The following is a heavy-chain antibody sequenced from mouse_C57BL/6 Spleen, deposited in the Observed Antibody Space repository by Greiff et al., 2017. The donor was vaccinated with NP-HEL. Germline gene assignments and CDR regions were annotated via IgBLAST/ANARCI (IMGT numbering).Heavy chain of an antibody. Sequence: LVESGPELVKPGASVKISCKASGYSFTDYNMNWVKQSNGKSLEWIGVINPNYGTTSYHQKFKGKATLTVDQSSSTAYMQLNSLTSEDSAVYYCASPYGNYAYFDYWGQGTTLTVSS. V-gene: IGHV1-39*01. CDR3: ASPYGNYAYFDY. D-gene: IGHD2-10*02. CDR1: GYSFTDYN. J-gene: IGHJ2*01. CDR2: INPNYGTT.